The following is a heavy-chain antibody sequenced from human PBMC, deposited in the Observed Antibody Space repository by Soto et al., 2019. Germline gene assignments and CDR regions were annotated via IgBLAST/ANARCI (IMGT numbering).Heavy chain of an antibody. CDR1: GFTFSSYA. CDR2: ISGSGGST. J-gene: IGHJ5*02. V-gene: IGHV3-23*01. D-gene: IGHD5-12*01. Sequence: GGSLRLSGAASGFTFSSYAMSWVRPAPGKGLEWVSAISGSGGSTYYADSVKGRFTISRDNSKNTLYLQMNSQRAEDTAVYYCAKEYSGYGPRIGWFDPWGQGTLVTVSS. CDR3: AKEYSGYGPRIGWFDP.